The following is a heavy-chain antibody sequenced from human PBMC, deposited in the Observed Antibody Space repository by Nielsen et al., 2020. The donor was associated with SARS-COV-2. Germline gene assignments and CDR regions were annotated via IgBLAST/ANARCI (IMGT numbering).Heavy chain of an antibody. V-gene: IGHV3-11*05. Sequence: WLRQPPGKGLEWVSYISSSSSYTNYAGSVKGRFTISRDNAKNSLYLQMNSLRAEDTAVYYCARDRLEWLLSYYYYGMDVWGQGTTVTVSS. CDR3: ARDRLEWLLSYYYYGMDV. CDR2: ISSSSSYT. J-gene: IGHJ6*02. D-gene: IGHD3-3*01.